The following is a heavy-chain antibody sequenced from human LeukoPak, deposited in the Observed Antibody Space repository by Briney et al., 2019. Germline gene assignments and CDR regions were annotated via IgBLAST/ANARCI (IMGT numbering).Heavy chain of an antibody. J-gene: IGHJ4*02. CDR1: GYTFTYRY. V-gene: IGHV1-45*03. CDR2: ITPFNGNT. Sequence: ASVKVSCKASGYTFTYRYLHWVRQAPRQALEWMGWITPFNGNTNYAQKFQDGVTITRDRSMSTAYMELSSLRSEDTAMYYCARSAAAGPPFDWGQGTLVTVSS. CDR3: ARSAAAGPPFD. D-gene: IGHD6-13*01.